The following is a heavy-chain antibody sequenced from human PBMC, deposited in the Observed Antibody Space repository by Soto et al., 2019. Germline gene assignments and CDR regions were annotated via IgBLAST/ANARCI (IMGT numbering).Heavy chain of an antibody. Sequence: EVQLLESGGGLVQPGGSLRLSCAASGFTFSSYAMSWVRQAPGKGLEWVSAISGSGGSTYYADSVKGRFTISRDNSKNTRHLQMNSLRDEDSAVYYCNQRGSAWVDYWGQGTLVTVSS. V-gene: IGHV3-23*01. CDR1: GFTFSSYA. D-gene: IGHD3-10*01. CDR3: NQRGSAWVDY. CDR2: ISGSGGST. J-gene: IGHJ4*02.